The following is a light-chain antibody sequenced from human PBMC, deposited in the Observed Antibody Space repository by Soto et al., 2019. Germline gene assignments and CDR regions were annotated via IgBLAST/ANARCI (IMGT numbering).Light chain of an antibody. Sequence: QSALTQPASVSGSPGQSITISCTGTSSDVGGYNYVSWYQQHPGKAPKLMIYDVSNRPSGVSNRFSGSKSGNTASLTISGLQAEDEADYYCSSYTSSSTPRVFGGGTQVTVL. CDR3: SSYTSSSTPRV. CDR2: DVS. CDR1: SSDVGGYNY. V-gene: IGLV2-14*01. J-gene: IGLJ2*01.